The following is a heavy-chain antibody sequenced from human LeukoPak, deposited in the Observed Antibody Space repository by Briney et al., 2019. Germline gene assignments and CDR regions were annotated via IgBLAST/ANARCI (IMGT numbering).Heavy chain of an antibody. Sequence: GGSLRLSCAPSGFTVSSNYMSWVRQAPGKGLEWVSVIYSGGGTHYADSVKGRFTISRDNAKNALYLQMNSLSAEDTAVYYCARDLGIRVAGPFLDYWGQGSLVTVSS. CDR3: ARDLGIRVAGPFLDY. CDR2: IYSGGGT. CDR1: GFTVSSNY. V-gene: IGHV3-66*01. J-gene: IGHJ4*02. D-gene: IGHD6-19*01.